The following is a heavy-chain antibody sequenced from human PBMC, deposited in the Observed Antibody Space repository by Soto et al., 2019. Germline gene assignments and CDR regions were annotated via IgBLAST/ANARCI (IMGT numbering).Heavy chain of an antibody. CDR2: IWYDGSNK. Sequence: QVQLVESGGGVVQPGRSLRLSCAASGFTFSSYGMHWVRQAPGKGLEWVAVIWYDGSNKYYADSVKGRFTISRDNSKNXXYXQXTSLRAEDTAVYYCAREPPYPSYCSSNSCYGDYFDYWGQGTLVTVSS. D-gene: IGHD2-2*01. CDR3: AREPPYPSYCSSNSCYGDYFDY. V-gene: IGHV3-33*01. J-gene: IGHJ4*02. CDR1: GFTFSSYG.